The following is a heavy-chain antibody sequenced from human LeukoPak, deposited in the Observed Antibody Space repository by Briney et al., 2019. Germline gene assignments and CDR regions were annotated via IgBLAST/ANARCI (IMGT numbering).Heavy chain of an antibody. CDR1: GGTFSSYA. CDR2: IIPILGIA. CDR3: ARVPTYYYDSSGYDDY. V-gene: IGHV1-69*04. J-gene: IGHJ4*02. D-gene: IGHD3-22*01. Sequence: SVKVSCKASGGTFSSYAISWVRQAPGQGLEWMRRIIPILGIANYAQKFQGRVTITADKSTSTAYMELSSLRSEDTAVYYCARVPTYYYDSSGYDDYWGQGTLVTVSS.